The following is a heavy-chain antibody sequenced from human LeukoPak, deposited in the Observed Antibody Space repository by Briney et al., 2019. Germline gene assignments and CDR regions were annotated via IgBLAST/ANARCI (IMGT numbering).Heavy chain of an antibody. J-gene: IGHJ5*02. D-gene: IGHD3-10*01. CDR3: AVDSVRGVLGFDP. V-gene: IGHV4-4*02. CDR2: IHHSGST. Sequence: SGTLSLTCAVSGGSITNNNWWNWVRQPPGKGLEWIGEIHHSGSTNYNPSLKSRVTISVDKSKNQFSLKLSSVTAADTAVYYCAVDSVRGVLGFDPWGQGTLVTVSS. CDR1: GGSITNNNW.